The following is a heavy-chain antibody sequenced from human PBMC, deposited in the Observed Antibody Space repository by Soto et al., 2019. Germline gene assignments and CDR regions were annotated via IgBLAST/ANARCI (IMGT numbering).Heavy chain of an antibody. V-gene: IGHV3-7*01. CDR2: IKQDGSEK. D-gene: IGHD3-10*01. J-gene: IGHJ4*02. Sequence: EVQLVESGGGLVQPGGSLRLSCAASGFTFSSYWMSWVRQAPGKGLEWVANIKQDGSEKYYVDSVKGRFTISRDNAKNSLYLQMNSLRAEDTAVYYCARVPAIWFGEYYYFDYWGQGTLVTVSS. CDR1: GFTFSSYW. CDR3: ARVPAIWFGEYYYFDY.